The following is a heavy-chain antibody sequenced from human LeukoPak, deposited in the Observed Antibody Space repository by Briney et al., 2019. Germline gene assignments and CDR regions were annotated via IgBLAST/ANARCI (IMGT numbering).Heavy chain of an antibody. CDR3: ASEYYDFWSGYYGY. V-gene: IGHV4-38-2*01. CDR1: GYSISSGYY. CDR2: IYHSGST. D-gene: IGHD3-3*01. J-gene: IGHJ4*02. Sequence: PSETLSLTCAVSGYSISSGYYWGWIRQPPGKGLEWMGSIYHSGSTYYNPSLKSRVTISIDTSKNQFSLKLSSVTAADTAVYYCASEYYDFWSGYYGYWGQGTLVTVSS.